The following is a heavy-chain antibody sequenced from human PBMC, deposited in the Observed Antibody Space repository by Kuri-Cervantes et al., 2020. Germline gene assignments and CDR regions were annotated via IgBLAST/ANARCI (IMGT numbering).Heavy chain of an antibody. V-gene: IGHV5-51*01. CDR2: IYPGDSDT. D-gene: IGHD3-22*01. J-gene: IGHJ4*02. CDR1: GYSFTSYW. Sequence: GGSLRLSCKGSGYSFTSYWIGWVRQMPGKGLEWMGIIYPGDSDTRYSPSFQGQVTISADKSISTAYLQWSSLKASDTAMYYCASRGYYYDSSGFRELVDYWGQGTLVTVSS. CDR3: ASRGYYYDSSGFRELVDY.